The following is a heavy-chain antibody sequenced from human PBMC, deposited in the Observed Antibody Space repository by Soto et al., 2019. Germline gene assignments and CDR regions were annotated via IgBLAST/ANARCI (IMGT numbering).Heavy chain of an antibody. D-gene: IGHD3-22*01. CDR3: ARAAGRSKLLPYYFDP. J-gene: IGHJ5*02. V-gene: IGHV1-3*01. Sequence: QVLLVQSGAEVQKPGAPVRISCQASGYVFTTSAIHWVRQAPGQSLEWMGWINPATGDTKYSQNVRGRVTFALDTSATTAYLDLRSLASHDTAVYYCARAAGRSKLLPYYFDPWGQGTLVTVSS. CDR1: GYVFTTSA. CDR2: INPATGDT.